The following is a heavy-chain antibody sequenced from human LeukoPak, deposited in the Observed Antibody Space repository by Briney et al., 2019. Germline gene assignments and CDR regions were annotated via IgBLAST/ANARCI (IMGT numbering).Heavy chain of an antibody. CDR3: ARGYSYGWGPDY. CDR1: GFTFSNYA. V-gene: IGHV3-48*03. D-gene: IGHD5-18*01. Sequence: GGSLRLSCAASGFTFSNYAMNWVRQAPGKGLEWVSYISSSGSTIYYADSVKGRFTISRDNAKNSLYLQMNSLRAEDTAVYYCARGYSYGWGPDYWGQGTLVTVSS. CDR2: ISSSGSTI. J-gene: IGHJ4*02.